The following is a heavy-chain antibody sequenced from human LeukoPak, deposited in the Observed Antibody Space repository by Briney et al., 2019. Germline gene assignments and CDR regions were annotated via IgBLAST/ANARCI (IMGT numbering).Heavy chain of an antibody. CDR2: IIPIFGTA. V-gene: IGHV1-69*05. Sequence: SVKVSCKASGGTFSSYAISWVRQAPGQGLEWMGRIIPIFGTANYAQKFQGRVTITTDESTSTAYMGLSSLRSEDTAVYYCAREGMVARYFQHWGQGTLVTVSS. D-gene: IGHD5-12*01. CDR1: GGTFSSYA. CDR3: AREGMVARYFQH. J-gene: IGHJ1*01.